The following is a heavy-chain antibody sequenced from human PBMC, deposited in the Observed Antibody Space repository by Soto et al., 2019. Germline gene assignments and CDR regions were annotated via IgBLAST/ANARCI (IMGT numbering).Heavy chain of an antibody. J-gene: IGHJ5*02. CDR3: ARGRFGLEYSSSWYTVNWFDT. V-gene: IGHV4-34*01. CDR2: INHTGST. Sequence: SETLSLTSTVYGGSLSVEYWRWFGHPPGKGLEWIGEINHTGSTNYNPSLKSRVTISVDTSKNQFSLKLSSVTAADTAVYYCARGRFGLEYSSSWYTVNWFDTWGQGTLVTVSS. D-gene: IGHD6-13*01. CDR1: GGSLSVEY.